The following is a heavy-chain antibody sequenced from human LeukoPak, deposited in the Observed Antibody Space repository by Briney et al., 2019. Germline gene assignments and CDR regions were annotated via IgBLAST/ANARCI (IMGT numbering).Heavy chain of an antibody. CDR2: IHNSGNT. V-gene: IGHV4-39*01. Sequence: GSLRLSCIVSGGSISSSSYYWGWIRQPPGKGLEWIGSIHNSGNTYYNPSLKSRVTISVDTSKNQFSLKLSSVTAADTAVYYCARERYYYGSTSEGNYWGQGTLVTVSS. J-gene: IGHJ4*02. CDR3: ARERYYYGSTSEGNY. CDR1: GGSISSSSYY. D-gene: IGHD3-22*01.